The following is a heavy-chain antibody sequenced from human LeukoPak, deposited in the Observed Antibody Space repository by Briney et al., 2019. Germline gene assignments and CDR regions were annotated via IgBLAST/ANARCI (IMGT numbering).Heavy chain of an antibody. Sequence: PGGSLRLSCVASGFPFDRYWMSWVRQAPGKGREWVANIKHDGSENNCVDHVKGRFTISRENAENSLFLQMNSLRADDTAVYFCARQPIYEAYFDFWGQGTLVTVSS. J-gene: IGHJ4*02. CDR3: ARQPIYEAYFDF. V-gene: IGHV3-7*01. CDR1: GFPFDRYW. D-gene: IGHD3-16*01. CDR2: IKHDGSEN.